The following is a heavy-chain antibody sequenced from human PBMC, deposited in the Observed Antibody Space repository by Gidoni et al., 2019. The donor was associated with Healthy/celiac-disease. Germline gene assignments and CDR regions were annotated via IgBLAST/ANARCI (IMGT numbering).Heavy chain of an antibody. D-gene: IGHD6-19*01. Sequence: SRTNYADSVKGRFTISRDNAKNTLYLQMNNLRAEDTAVYYCARGSSGWFLFDYWGQGTLVTVSS. V-gene: IGHV3-74*01. J-gene: IGHJ4*02. CDR2: SRT. CDR3: ARGSSGWFLFDY.